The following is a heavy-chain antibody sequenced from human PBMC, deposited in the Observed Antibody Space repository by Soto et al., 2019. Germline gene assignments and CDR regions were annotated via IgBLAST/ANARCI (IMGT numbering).Heavy chain of an antibody. CDR3: ASGVGSGTYYNQYNWFDP. D-gene: IGHD3-10*01. J-gene: IGHJ5*02. CDR1: GYTFTNYG. CDR2: INTYNGNT. Sequence: ASVKVSCKASGYTFTNYGISWVLQAPGQGLEWMGWINTYNGNTNHAQKLQGRVTMTTDTSTSTAYMELRSLRSDDTAVYHCASGVGSGTYYNQYNWFDPWGQGTLVTVSS. V-gene: IGHV1-18*01.